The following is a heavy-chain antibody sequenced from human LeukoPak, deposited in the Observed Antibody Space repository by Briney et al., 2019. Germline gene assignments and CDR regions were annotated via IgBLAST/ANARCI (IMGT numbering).Heavy chain of an antibody. D-gene: IGHD5-18*01. Sequence: ASVTVSCTVSGYTLTELSMHWVRQAPGKGLEWMGGFDPEDGETIYAQKFQGRVTMTEDTSTDTAYMELSSLRSEDTAVYYCAAEAGYSYGPSHYFDYWGQGTLVTVSS. V-gene: IGHV1-24*01. CDR2: FDPEDGET. CDR1: GYTLTELS. CDR3: AAEAGYSYGPSHYFDY. J-gene: IGHJ4*02.